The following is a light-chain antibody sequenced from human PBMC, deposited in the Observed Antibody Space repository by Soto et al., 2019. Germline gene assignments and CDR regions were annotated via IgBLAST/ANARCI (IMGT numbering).Light chain of an antibody. CDR2: AAS. J-gene: IGKJ5*01. CDR1: QGIDSS. CDR3: QQLHDYPIT. V-gene: IGKV1-9*01. Sequence: ILLTQSPSSLSASVEDRVTITCRASQGIDSSLAWYQKKPGKATKLLIFAASSLQSGVPSRFSGSGSGTDFTLTISSLQPEDFATYYCQQLHDYPITFGQGTRLEIK.